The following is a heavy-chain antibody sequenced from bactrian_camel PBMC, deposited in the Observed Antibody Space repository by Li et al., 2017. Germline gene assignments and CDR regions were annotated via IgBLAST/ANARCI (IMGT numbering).Heavy chain of an antibody. Sequence: VQLVESGGDSVQAGGSLRLSCVVSGDTSSKFCIGWFRQAPEKKREGIAAIDRRTGDAVVSDSVKGRFAISQDNTKTTVFLQMNSLKPEDTATYYCATETTGCGQRPTYRGQGTQVTVS. CDR1: GDTSSKFC. CDR2: IDRRTGDA. V-gene: IGHV3-3*01. CDR3: ATETTGCGQRPTY. D-gene: IGHD3*01. J-gene: IGHJ4*01.